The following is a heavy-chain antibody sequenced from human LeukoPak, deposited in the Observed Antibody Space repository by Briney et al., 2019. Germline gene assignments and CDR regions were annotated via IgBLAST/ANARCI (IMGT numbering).Heavy chain of an antibody. D-gene: IGHD2-2*01. J-gene: IGHJ5*02. CDR3: AGQVVVPAAIAGFRLAP. CDR1: GGSISSYC. CDR2: IYYSGST. Sequence: SETLSLTCAVSGGSISSYCWSWIRQPPGKGLEWVGYIYYSGSTNYNPSLTSRVTISVDTSKNQLSLKLSSVTAADTAVYYCAGQVVVPAAIAGFRLAPWGQGALVTVSS. V-gene: IGHV4-59*08.